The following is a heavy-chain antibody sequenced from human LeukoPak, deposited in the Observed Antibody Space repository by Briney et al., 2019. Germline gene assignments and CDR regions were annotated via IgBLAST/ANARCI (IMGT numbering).Heavy chain of an antibody. CDR1: GFTFSSYW. J-gene: IGHJ6*04. CDR3: AREVATAPGYYGMDV. CDR2: IKQDGSEK. Sequence: GGSLRLSCAASGFTFSSYWMSWVRQAPGKGLGWVANIKQDGSEKYYVDSVKGRFTISRDNAKNSLYLQMNSLRAEDTAVYYCAREVATAPGYYGMDVWGKGTTVTVSS. D-gene: IGHD5-12*01. V-gene: IGHV3-7*03.